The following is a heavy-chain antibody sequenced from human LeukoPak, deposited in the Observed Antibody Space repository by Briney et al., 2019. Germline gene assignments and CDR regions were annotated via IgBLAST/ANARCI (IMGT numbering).Heavy chain of an antibody. CDR2: ITEDGSQK. CDR1: GFTFSSYW. Sequence: PGGSLRLSCAASGFTFSSYWMIWVRQAPGKGLEWVANITEDGSQKHYVDSVRGGFSISRDNAKNSLYLQMNSLQAEDTAVYYWVRDSGYFLFDYWGQGSLVTVSS. V-gene: IGHV3-7*03. J-gene: IGHJ4*02. CDR3: VRDSGYFLFDY. D-gene: IGHD3-22*01.